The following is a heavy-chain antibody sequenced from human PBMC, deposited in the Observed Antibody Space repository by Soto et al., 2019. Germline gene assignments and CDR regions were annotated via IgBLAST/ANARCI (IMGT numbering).Heavy chain of an antibody. Sequence: QVQLVQSGAEVKKPGSSVKISCKAYGGTFSSYAISWVRQAPGQGLVWMGGIIAIFGTANYAQKFQGRVTITADKSTSTAYMELSSLRSEDTAVYYCAIDSSSSGEDYWGQGTLVTVSS. V-gene: IGHV1-69*06. D-gene: IGHD6-6*01. CDR2: IIAIFGTA. J-gene: IGHJ4*02. CDR1: GGTFSSYA. CDR3: AIDSSSSGEDY.